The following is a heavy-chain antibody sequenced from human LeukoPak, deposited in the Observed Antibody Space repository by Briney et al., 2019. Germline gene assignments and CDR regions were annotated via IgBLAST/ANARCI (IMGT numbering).Heavy chain of an antibody. Sequence: PGGSLRLSCAASGFTFSSYAMSWVRQAPGKGLEWVSVIYSGGSTYYADSVKGRFTISRDNSKNTLYLQMNSLRPEDTAVYYCAKEVEWLAYYYYGMDVWGQGTTVTVSS. CDR2: IYSGGST. J-gene: IGHJ6*02. CDR3: AKEVEWLAYYYYGMDV. CDR1: GFTFSSYA. D-gene: IGHD6-19*01. V-gene: IGHV3-23*03.